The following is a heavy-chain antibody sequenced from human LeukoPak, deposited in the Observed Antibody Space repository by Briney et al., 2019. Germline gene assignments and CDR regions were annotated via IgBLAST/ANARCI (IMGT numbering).Heavy chain of an antibody. CDR1: GFTFGDYA. CDR2: IRSKAYGGTT. V-gene: IGHV3-49*04. Sequence: GGSLRLSCTASGFTFGDYALSWVRQAPGRGLEGVGFIRSKAYGGTTEYAASVKGRFTISRDDSKCIAYLQMNSLKTEDTAVYYCTSRAERDIVVVPAAWGQGTLVTVSS. J-gene: IGHJ5*02. D-gene: IGHD2-2*01. CDR3: TSRAERDIVVVPAA.